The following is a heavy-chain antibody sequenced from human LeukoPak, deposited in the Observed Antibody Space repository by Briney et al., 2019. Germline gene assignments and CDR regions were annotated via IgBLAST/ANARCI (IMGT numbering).Heavy chain of an antibody. CDR2: IKSKIDGGTI. D-gene: IGHD6-25*01. CDR1: GFTFSDAW. CDR3: TTRRQDGC. V-gene: IGHV3-15*01. Sequence: GGSLRLSCVAFGFTFSDAWMSWVRQAPGKGLEWVGRIKSKIDGGTIDYGAPVKGRFTISRDDSRNTLYLQMNSLKTEDTAVYYCTTRRQDGCWGQGTLVTVS. J-gene: IGHJ4*02.